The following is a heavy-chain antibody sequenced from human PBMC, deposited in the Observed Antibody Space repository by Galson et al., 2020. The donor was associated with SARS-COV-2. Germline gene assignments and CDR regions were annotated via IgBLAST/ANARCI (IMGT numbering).Heavy chain of an antibody. CDR2: IYYSGAT. Sequence: SETLSLTCTVSGGSIDSDGYFWSWIRQHPGKGLEWIGYIYYSGATYYNPSLRSRVAISVDTSKNQFSLNLKSVTAADTAVYYCARAYTSSRYDNGFDPWGQGTRVTVSS. CDR1: GGSIDSDGYF. J-gene: IGHJ5*02. D-gene: IGHD6-13*01. V-gene: IGHV4-31*03. CDR3: ARAYTSSRYDNGFDP.